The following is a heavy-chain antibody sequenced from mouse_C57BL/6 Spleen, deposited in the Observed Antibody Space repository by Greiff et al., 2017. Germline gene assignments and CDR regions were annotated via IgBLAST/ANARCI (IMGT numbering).Heavy chain of an antibody. CDR3: TRDYDGYPYYAMDY. CDR2: IRNKANNHAT. D-gene: IGHD2-3*01. Sequence: EVMLVESGGGLVQPGGSMKLSCAASGFTFSDAWMDWVRQSPEKGLEWVAEIRNKANNHATYYAESVKGRFTISRDDSKSSVYLQMNSLRAEDTGIYYCTRDYDGYPYYAMDYWGQGTSVTVSS. CDR1: GFTFSDAW. J-gene: IGHJ4*01. V-gene: IGHV6-6*01.